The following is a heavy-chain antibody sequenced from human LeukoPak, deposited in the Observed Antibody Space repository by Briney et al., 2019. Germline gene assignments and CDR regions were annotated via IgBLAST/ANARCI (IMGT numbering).Heavy chain of an antibody. CDR1: GFTFSTFW. CDR2: GDGDGSHS. V-gene: IGHV3-74*03. Sequence: PGGSLRLSCAASGFTFSTFWIHWVRQAPGKGLVWVSRGDGDGSHSTYADSVKGRFTISRDNAKNTLHLQMNRLTGEDTAVYYCAYSDHFDTWGQGTLVTVSS. D-gene: IGHD4-17*01. J-gene: IGHJ4*02. CDR3: AYSDHFDT.